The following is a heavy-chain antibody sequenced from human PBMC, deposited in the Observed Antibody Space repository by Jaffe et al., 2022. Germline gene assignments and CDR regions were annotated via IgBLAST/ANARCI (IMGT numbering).Heavy chain of an antibody. D-gene: IGHD3-10*01. V-gene: IGHV4-34*01. J-gene: IGHJ5*02. CDR1: GGSFSGYY. CDR2: INHSGST. Sequence: QVQLQQWGAGLLKPSETLSLTCAVYGGSFSGYYWSWIRQPPGKGLEWIGEINHSGSTNYNPSLKSRVTISVDTSKNQFSLKLSSVTAADTAVYYCARRWVLLWFRAGHWFDPWGQGTLVTVSS. CDR3: ARRWVLLWFRAGHWFDP.